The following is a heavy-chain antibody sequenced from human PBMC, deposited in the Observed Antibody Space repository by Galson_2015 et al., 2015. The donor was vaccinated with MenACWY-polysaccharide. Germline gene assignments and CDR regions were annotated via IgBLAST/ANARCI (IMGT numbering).Heavy chain of an antibody. Sequence: SLRLSCAASGFSFSSYWMIWVRQAPGKGLEWVANINRDGSQKNYVDSVKARFTISRDNAKSALYLQMSSLRADDKAVYYCARLGVGGGDSFDNRGQGTLVAVSS. D-gene: IGHD3-3*01. CDR3: ARLGVGGGDSFDN. CDR2: INRDGSQK. CDR1: GFSFSSYW. V-gene: IGHV3-7*01. J-gene: IGHJ4*02.